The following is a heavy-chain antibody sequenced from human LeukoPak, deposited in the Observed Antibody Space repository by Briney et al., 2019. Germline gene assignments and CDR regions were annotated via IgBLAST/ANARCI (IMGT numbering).Heavy chain of an antibody. CDR2: IYYSGTT. J-gene: IGHJ4*02. Sequence: PSDTLSLTCTVSGGSISTFYWIWIRQRPGKGLEWIGYIYYSGTTNYNPSLKSRVTISVDMSKSQFSLNLSSVTAADTALYYCARHGPLYDIWSAQFYFDYWGQGTLVAVSS. V-gene: IGHV4-59*08. D-gene: IGHD3-3*01. CDR1: GGSISTFY. CDR3: ARHGPLYDIWSAQFYFDY.